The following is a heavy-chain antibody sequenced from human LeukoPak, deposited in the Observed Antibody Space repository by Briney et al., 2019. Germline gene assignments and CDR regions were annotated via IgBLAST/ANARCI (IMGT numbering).Heavy chain of an antibody. CDR2: TYYRSTWYN. Sequence: SQTLSLTCAISGDSVSSNSVTWNWIRQSPSRGLEWLGRTYYRSTWYNDYAVSVRGRITVNPDTSKNQFSLQLNSVTPEDTAVYYCAGYSYGVRPSWGQGTLVTVSS. D-gene: IGHD5-18*01. CDR3: AGYSYGVRPS. CDR1: GDSVSSNSVT. V-gene: IGHV6-1*01. J-gene: IGHJ5*02.